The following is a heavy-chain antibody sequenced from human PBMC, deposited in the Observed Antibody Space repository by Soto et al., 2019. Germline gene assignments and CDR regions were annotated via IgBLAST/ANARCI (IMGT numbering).Heavy chain of an antibody. Sequence: QVQLVQSGAEVKQPGSSVKVSCKVSGGSFSSNSISWVRQAPGQGLEWMGRIIPIIDTANYAQTFEGRVTITADKSTSTAYMELSSLRPEDTAVYYCARAMGISYGFSFWGQGTLVTVSS. D-gene: IGHD5-18*01. V-gene: IGHV1-69*08. CDR2: IIPIIDTA. CDR1: GGSFSSNS. J-gene: IGHJ4*02. CDR3: ARAMGISYGFSF.